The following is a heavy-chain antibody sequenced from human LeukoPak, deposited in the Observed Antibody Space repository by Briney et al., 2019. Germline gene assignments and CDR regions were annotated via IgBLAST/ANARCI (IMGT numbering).Heavy chain of an antibody. CDR2: IYFTGNT. V-gene: IGHV4-59*08. CDR1: GVSISGDY. CDR3: ARHPFSSPFDF. Sequence: SETLSLTCTVSGVSISGDYWSWIRRPPGKGLEWIGYIYFTGNTDHNPSLKSRVTLSMDTSKNQFSLKLTSVTAADTAVYYCARHPFSSPFDFWGQGTLVTVSS. J-gene: IGHJ4*02.